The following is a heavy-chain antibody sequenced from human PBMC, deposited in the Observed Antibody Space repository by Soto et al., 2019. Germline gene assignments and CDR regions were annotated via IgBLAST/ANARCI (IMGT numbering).Heavy chain of an antibody. CDR2: VSSSSSYI. Sequence: PGGSLRLSCAASGFTFSSYSMNWVRQAPGKGLEWVSSVSSSSSYIYYADSVKGRFTISRDNAKSSLYLQMNSLRVEDTAVYYCACRDGYNYRDAFNIWGQGTMVTVSS. CDR3: ACRDGYNYRDAFNI. J-gene: IGHJ3*02. D-gene: IGHD5-12*01. CDR1: GFTFSSYS. V-gene: IGHV3-21*01.